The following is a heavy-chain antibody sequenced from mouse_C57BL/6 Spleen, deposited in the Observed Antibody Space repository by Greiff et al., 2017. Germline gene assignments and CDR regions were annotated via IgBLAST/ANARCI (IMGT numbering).Heavy chain of an antibody. D-gene: IGHD1-1*01. V-gene: IGHV7-3*01. CDR2: IRNKANGYTT. CDR1: GFTFTDYY. J-gene: IGHJ3*01. CDR3: ARTYYYVTQAWFAY. Sequence: EVMLVESGGGLVQPGGSLSLSCAASGFTFTDYYMSWVRQPPGKALEWLGFIRNKANGYTTEYSASVKGRFTISRDNSQSILYLQMNALRAEDSATYYCARTYYYVTQAWFAYWGQGTLVTVSA.